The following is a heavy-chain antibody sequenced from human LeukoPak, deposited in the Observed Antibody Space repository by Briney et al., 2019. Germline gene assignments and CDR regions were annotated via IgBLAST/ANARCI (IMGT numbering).Heavy chain of an antibody. CDR1: GGSVSSFR. D-gene: IGHD1-26*01. Sequence: PSETLSLTCTVSGGSVSSFRWSWIRQPPGKGLEHIGNIYDSGSTYYNPSLKSRVTISVDTSKNQFSLNLSSVTAADTAVYYCARTYSGRSYYFDCWGQGTLVTVSS. CDR3: ARTYSGRSYYFDC. V-gene: IGHV4-59*02. CDR2: IYDSGST. J-gene: IGHJ4*02.